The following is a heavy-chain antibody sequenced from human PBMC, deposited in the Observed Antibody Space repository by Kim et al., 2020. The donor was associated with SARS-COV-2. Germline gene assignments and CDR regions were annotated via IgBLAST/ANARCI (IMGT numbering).Heavy chain of an antibody. V-gene: IGHV4-34*01. CDR1: GGSFTGYS. CDR2: IRHRGGT. D-gene: IGHD6-13*01. Sequence: SETLSLTCAVHGGSFTGYSWTWIRQPPGKGLEWIGEIRHRGGTHLNPSLQSRVTMSLDTSKSQVSLYLTSVTAADTAVYYCARGEGVASSGMPWANWLDPWGQGSLVTVSS. J-gene: IGHJ5*02. CDR3: ARGEGVASSGMPWANWLDP.